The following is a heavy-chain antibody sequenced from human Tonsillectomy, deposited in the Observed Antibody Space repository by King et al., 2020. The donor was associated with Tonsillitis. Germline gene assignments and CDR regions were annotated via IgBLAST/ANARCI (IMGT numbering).Heavy chain of an antibody. CDR1: GFSVSSHY. D-gene: IGHD3-22*01. CDR2: IYGGGTT. Sequence: VQLVESGGGLMQPGGSLRLSCAASGFSVSSHYMSWVRQAPGKGLEWVSVIYGGGTTYYADFVKGRFTISRDNSENTLYLQMNSLRAEDTAMYYCARVNYYDCSGYWSPYYFDYWGQGTLVTVSS. CDR3: ARVNYYDCSGYWSPYYFDY. J-gene: IGHJ4*02. V-gene: IGHV3-53*01.